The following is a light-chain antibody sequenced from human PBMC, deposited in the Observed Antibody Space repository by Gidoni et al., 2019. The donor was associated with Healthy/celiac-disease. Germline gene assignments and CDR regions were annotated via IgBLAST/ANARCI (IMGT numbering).Light chain of an antibody. J-gene: IGKJ1*01. V-gene: IGKV1-8*01. CDR3: QQYYSYLPWT. CDR1: QGISSY. CDR2: AAS. Sequence: AIRMTQSPSSFSASTGDRVTITCRASQGISSYLAWYQQKPGKAPKLLIYAASTLQSGVPSRFSGSGSGTDFTLTISCLQSEDFATYYCQQYYSYLPWTFXQXTKVEIK.